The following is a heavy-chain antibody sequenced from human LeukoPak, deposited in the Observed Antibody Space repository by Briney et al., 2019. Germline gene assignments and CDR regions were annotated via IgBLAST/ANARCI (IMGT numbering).Heavy chain of an antibody. V-gene: IGHV3-30-3*01. D-gene: IGHD3-10*01. CDR3: AREAITMVRGAKFDY. J-gene: IGHJ4*02. Sequence: GGSLRLSCAASGFTFSSYAMHWVRQAPGKGLEWVAVISYDGSNKYYADSVKGRFTISRDNSKNTLYLQMNSLRAEDTAVHYCAREAITMVRGAKFDYWGQGTLVTVSS. CDR2: ISYDGSNK. CDR1: GFTFSSYA.